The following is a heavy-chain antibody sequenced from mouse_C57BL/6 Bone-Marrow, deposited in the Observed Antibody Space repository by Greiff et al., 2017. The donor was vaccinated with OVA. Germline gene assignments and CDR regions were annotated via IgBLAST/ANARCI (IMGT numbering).Heavy chain of an antibody. Sequence: QVQLQQSGAELVKPGASVKLSCKASGYTFTSYWMQWVKQRPGQGLEWIGEIDPSDSYTNYNQKFKGQATLTVDTSSSTAYMQLSSLTSEDSAVYYCAREELYGRFAYWGQGTLVTVSA. CDR3: AREELYGRFAY. CDR2: IDPSDSYT. D-gene: IGHD1-1*01. J-gene: IGHJ3*01. V-gene: IGHV1-50*01. CDR1: GYTFTSYW.